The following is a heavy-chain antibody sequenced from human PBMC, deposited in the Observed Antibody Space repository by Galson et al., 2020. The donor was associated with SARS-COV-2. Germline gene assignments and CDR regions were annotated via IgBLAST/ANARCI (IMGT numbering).Heavy chain of an antibody. V-gene: IGHV3-53*01. Sequence: GGSLRLSCAASGFTVSSTYMSWVRQAPGKGLEWVSLIYSCGTTNYADAVKGRFTISRDNSKNTLYLQMNSLRAEDTAVYYCARGWVYPYALDVWGQGTTVTVSS. CDR2: IYSCGTT. CDR3: ARGWVYPYALDV. J-gene: IGHJ6*02. D-gene: IGHD2-8*01. CDR1: GFTVSSTY.